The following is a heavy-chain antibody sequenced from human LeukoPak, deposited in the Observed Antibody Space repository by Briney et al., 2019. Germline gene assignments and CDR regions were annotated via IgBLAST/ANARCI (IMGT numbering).Heavy chain of an antibody. D-gene: IGHD3-3*01. V-gene: IGHV3-11*06. CDR1: GFTFSDYY. Sequence: PGGSLRLSCAASGFTFSDYYTSWIRQAPGKGLEWVSYISSSSSYTNYADSVKGRFTISGDNAKNSLYLQMNSLRAEDTAVYYCARDRPSLRFLEWARDYYYGMDVWGQGTTVTVSS. CDR2: ISSSSSYT. CDR3: ARDRPSLRFLEWARDYYYGMDV. J-gene: IGHJ6*02.